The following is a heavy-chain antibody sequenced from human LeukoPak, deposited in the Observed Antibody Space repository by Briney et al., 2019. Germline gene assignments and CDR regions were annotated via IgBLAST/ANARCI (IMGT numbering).Heavy chain of an antibody. Sequence: PSETLSLTCTVSGGSISSYYWSWIRQPAGKGLEWIGRIYTSGSTNYNPSLKSRVTMSVDTSKNQFSLKLSSVTAADTAVYYCARDLAGITMVRGVISPYYYYYMDVWGKGTTVTISS. D-gene: IGHD3-10*01. J-gene: IGHJ6*03. CDR3: ARDLAGITMVRGVISPYYYYYMDV. V-gene: IGHV4-4*07. CDR1: GGSISSYY. CDR2: IYTSGST.